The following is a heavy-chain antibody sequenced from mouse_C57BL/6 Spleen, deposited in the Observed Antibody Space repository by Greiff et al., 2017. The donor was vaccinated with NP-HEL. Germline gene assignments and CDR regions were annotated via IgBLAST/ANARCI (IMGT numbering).Heavy chain of an antibody. D-gene: IGHD1-1*01. Sequence: QVQLKQSGAELARPGASVKMSCKASGYTFTSYTMHWVKQRPGQGLEWIGYINPSSGYTEYNQKFKDKATLTADKSSSTAYMQLSSLTSEDSAVYYCARWNYYGSSLYYFDYWGQGTTLTVSS. J-gene: IGHJ2*01. CDR1: GYTFTSYT. CDR3: ARWNYYGSSLYYFDY. V-gene: IGHV1-4*01. CDR2: INPSSGYT.